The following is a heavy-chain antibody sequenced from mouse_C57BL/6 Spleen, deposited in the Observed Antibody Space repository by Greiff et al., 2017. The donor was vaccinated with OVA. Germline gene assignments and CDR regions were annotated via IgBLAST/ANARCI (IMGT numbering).Heavy chain of an antibody. V-gene: IGHV5-9-1*02. CDR2: ISSGGDYI. CDR3: TRDPDYYGSSPYYFDY. CDR1: GFTFSSYA. Sequence: DVMLVESGEGLVKPGGSLKLSCAASGFTFSSYAMSWVRQTPEKRLEWVAYISSGGDYIYYADTVKGRFTISRDNARNTLYLQMSSLKSEDTAMYYCTRDPDYYGSSPYYFDYWGQGTTLTVSS. J-gene: IGHJ2*01. D-gene: IGHD1-1*01.